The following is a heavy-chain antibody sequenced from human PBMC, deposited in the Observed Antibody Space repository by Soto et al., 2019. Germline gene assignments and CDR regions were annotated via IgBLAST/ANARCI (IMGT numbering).Heavy chain of an antibody. CDR1: GFTFSSYW. J-gene: IGHJ3*02. V-gene: IGHV3-7*01. Sequence: VGSLRLSCAASGFTFSSYWMSWVRQAPGKGLEWVANIKQDGSEKYYVDSVKGRFTISRDNAKKSLYLQMNSLRAEDTAVYYCARSLYGLDAFDIWGQGTMVTVSS. D-gene: IGHD4-17*01. CDR3: ARSLYGLDAFDI. CDR2: IKQDGSEK.